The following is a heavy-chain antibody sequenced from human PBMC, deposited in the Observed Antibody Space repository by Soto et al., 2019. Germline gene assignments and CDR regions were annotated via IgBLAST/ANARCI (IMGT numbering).Heavy chain of an antibody. D-gene: IGHD3-9*01. Sequence: SGPTLVNPTETLTLTCTVSGFSLSNARMGVSWIRQPPGKALEWLAHIFSNDEKSYSTSLKSRLTISKDTSKSQVVLTMTNMDPVDKATYFCARIPGEYDILTGPDDYWGQGTLVTVSS. CDR1: GFSLSNARMG. V-gene: IGHV2-26*01. CDR3: ARIPGEYDILTGPDDY. CDR2: IFSNDEK. J-gene: IGHJ4*02.